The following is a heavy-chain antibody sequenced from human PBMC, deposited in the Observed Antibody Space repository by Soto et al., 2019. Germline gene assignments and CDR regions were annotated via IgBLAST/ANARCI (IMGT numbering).Heavy chain of an antibody. CDR3: TREDQWLIDY. CDR1: GFTFSSSA. D-gene: IGHD6-19*01. J-gene: IGHJ4*02. V-gene: IGHV3-7*01. CDR2: IKRDGSEK. Sequence: GGSLRLSCVASGFTFSSSAMSWVRQAPGKGLEWVANIKRDGSEKYYLDSVKGRFTISRDNAKNSLFLQMNSLRAEDTDVYFCTREDQWLIDYWGQGTLVTVS.